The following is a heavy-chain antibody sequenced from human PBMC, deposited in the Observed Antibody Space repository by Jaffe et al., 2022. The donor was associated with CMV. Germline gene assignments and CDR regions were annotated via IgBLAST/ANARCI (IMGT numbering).Heavy chain of an antibody. J-gene: IGHJ4*02. V-gene: IGHV1-69*01. Sequence: QVQLVQSGAEVKKPGSSVKVSCKASGGILSSYAISWVRQAPGQGLEWMGGIIPIFGTTNYAQKFLGRVTITADETTSTAYMELSSLRSEDTAVFYCARMYYSASSTSYQPFDYWGQGTLVTVSS. CDR2: IIPIFGTT. D-gene: IGHD3-22*01. CDR1: GGILSSYA. CDR3: ARMYYSASSTSYQPFDY.